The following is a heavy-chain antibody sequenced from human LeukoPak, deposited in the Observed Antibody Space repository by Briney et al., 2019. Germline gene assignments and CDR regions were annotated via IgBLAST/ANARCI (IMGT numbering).Heavy chain of an antibody. V-gene: IGHV3-74*01. Sequence: GGSLRLSCEISGFIFIDYWMHWVRQVPGRGPVWVSRINPDGTATNYADSVKGRFIISRDNAKNTLYLQMNSLRVEDTAMYYCARSLPGLDVWGQGTLVTVSS. J-gene: IGHJ4*02. CDR3: ARSLPGLDV. CDR1: GFIFIDYW. D-gene: IGHD3/OR15-3a*01. CDR2: INPDGTAT.